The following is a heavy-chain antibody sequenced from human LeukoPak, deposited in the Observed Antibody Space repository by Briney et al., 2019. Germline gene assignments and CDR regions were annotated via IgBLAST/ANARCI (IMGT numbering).Heavy chain of an antibody. CDR3: ARGGYYDSSGYRAEYFQH. V-gene: IGHV4-30-4*07. D-gene: IGHD3-22*01. CDR2: IYYSGST. J-gene: IGHJ1*01. Sequence: SETLSLTCAVSGGSISSGGYSWSWIRQPPGKGLEWIGYIYYSGSTYYNPSLKSRVTISVDTSKNQFSLKLSSVTAADTAVYHCARGGYYDSSGYRAEYFQHWGQGTLVTVSS. CDR1: GGSISSGGYS.